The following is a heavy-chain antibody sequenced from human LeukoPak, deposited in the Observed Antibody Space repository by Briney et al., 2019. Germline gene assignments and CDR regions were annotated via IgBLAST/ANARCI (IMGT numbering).Heavy chain of an antibody. CDR2: IWYDGSNK. CDR1: GFSFSIYG. Sequence: GRSLRLSCAASGFSFSIYGMHWVRQAPGKGLEWVAVIWYDGSNKYYADSVKGRFTISRDNSKNTLYLQMNSLRAEDTAVYYCAKDVVSGMASSYYYKYLDYWGQGTTLTVSS. J-gene: IGHJ6*03. D-gene: IGHD3-16*01. V-gene: IGHV3-33*06. CDR3: AKDVVSGMASSYYYKYLDY.